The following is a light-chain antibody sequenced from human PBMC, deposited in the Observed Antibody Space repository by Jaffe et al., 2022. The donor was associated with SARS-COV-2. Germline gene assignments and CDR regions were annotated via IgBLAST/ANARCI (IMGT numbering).Light chain of an antibody. CDR1: QTINTF. CDR2: TAS. Sequence: DIQMTQSPSSLSASVGDTVNITCRAGQTINTFLNWYQQQPGNPPRLLIYTASTLQNGVPPRFTGSGSGTAFTLTITSLQAEDCATYYCQQTYSRHKTFGQGTKV. J-gene: IGKJ1*01. V-gene: IGKV1-39*01. CDR3: QQTYSRHKT.